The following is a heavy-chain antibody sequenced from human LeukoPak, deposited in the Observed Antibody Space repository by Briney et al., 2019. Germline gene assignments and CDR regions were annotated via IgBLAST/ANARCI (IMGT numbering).Heavy chain of an antibody. J-gene: IGHJ4*02. V-gene: IGHV3-48*03. Sequence: GGSLRLSCAASGFTFSSYEMNWVRQAPGKGLEWVSYISSSGSTIYYADPVKGRFTISRDNAKNSLYLQMNSLRAEDTAVYYCARETYYYDSSGYTAFDYWGQGTLVTVSS. CDR3: ARETYYYDSSGYTAFDY. CDR2: ISSSGSTI. D-gene: IGHD3-22*01. CDR1: GFTFSSYE.